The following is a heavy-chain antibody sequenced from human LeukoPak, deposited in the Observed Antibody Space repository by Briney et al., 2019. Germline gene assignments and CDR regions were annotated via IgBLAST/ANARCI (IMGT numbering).Heavy chain of an antibody. CDR1: GGTFSSYA. V-gene: IGHV1-69*01. CDR3: ASPLGSRTYYYYYMDV. J-gene: IGHJ6*03. CDR2: IIPIFGTA. D-gene: IGHD1-1*01. Sequence: SVKVSCKASGGTFSSYAISRVRQAPGQGLEWMGGIIPIFGTANYAQKFQGRVTITADESTSTAYMELSSLRSEDTAVYYCASPLGSRTYYYYYMDVRGKGTTVTVSS.